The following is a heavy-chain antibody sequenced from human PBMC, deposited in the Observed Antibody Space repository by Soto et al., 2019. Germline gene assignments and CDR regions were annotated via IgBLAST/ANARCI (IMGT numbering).Heavy chain of an antibody. CDR1: GGSISSGDYY. Sequence: PSETLSLTCTVSGGSISSGDYYWSWIRQPPGKGLEWIGYIYYSGSTYYNPSLKSRVTISVDTSKNQFSLKLSSVTAADTAVYYGAREPADLDTAMDPWSQGTLVTVYS. V-gene: IGHV4-30-4*01. D-gene: IGHD5-18*01. CDR2: IYYSGST. CDR3: AREPADLDTAMDP. J-gene: IGHJ5*02.